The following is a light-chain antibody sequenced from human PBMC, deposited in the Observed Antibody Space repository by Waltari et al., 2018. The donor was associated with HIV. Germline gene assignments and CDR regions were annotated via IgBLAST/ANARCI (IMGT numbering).Light chain of an antibody. Sequence: QSALTQPASVSGSPGQSITLSCSGTWSDIGSYDLVSWYQHFPGKAPKRILYDVNERPSGVSPHYSGSKSGNTASLVISGLQSEDEADYYCCSYAGSGTFVVFGGGTRLTV. J-gene: IGLJ3*02. CDR1: WSDIGSYDL. CDR2: DVN. CDR3: CSYAGSGTFVV. V-gene: IGLV2-23*02.